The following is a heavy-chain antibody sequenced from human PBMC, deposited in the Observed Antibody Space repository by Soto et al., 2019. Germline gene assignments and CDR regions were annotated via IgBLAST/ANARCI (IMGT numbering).Heavy chain of an antibody. CDR2: IYYSGST. V-gene: IGHV4-39*02. CDR1: GGSISSSSYY. Sequence: PSETLSLTCTVSGGSISSSSYYWGWIRQPPGKGLEWIGSIYYSGSTYYNPSLKSRVTISVDTSKNQFSLKLSSVTAADTAVYYCAREEGSSQSPLTSCLYWGQGTLVTVS. CDR3: AREEGSSQSPLTSCLY. J-gene: IGHJ4*02. D-gene: IGHD6-13*01.